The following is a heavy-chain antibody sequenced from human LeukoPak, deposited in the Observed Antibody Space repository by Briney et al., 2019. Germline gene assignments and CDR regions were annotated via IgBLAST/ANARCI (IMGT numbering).Heavy chain of an antibody. CDR3: AGATYGYPFYFDY. CDR1: GFTFSSYW. Sequence: GGSLRLSCAASGFTFSSYWMSWVRQAPGKGLEWVANIKQDGSEKYYVDSVKGRFTISRDNAKNSLYLQMNSLRAEDTAVYYCAGATYGYPFYFDYWGQGTLVTVSS. V-gene: IGHV3-7*01. CDR2: IKQDGSEK. D-gene: IGHD5-18*01. J-gene: IGHJ4*02.